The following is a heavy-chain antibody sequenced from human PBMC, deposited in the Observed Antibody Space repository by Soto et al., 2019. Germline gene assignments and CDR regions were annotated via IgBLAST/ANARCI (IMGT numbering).Heavy chain of an antibody. CDR1: GFTFSDYY. Sequence: GGSLRLSCAASGFTFSDYYMSWIRQAPGKGLGWVSYISSSSSYTNYADSVKGRFTISTDNAKNSLYLQMNSLRAEDTAVYYCARFLGYCSSNSCYYYYGMDVWGQGTTVTVSS. V-gene: IGHV3-11*06. CDR2: ISSSSSYT. D-gene: IGHD2-2*01. CDR3: ARFLGYCSSNSCYYYYGMDV. J-gene: IGHJ6*02.